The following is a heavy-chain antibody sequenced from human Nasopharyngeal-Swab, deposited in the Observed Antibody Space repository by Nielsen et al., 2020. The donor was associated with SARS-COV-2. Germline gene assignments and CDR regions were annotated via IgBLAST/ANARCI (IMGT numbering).Heavy chain of an antibody. CDR1: GGSISSYY. CDR2: IYYSGST. Sequence: SETLSLTCTVSGGSISSYYWSWIRQPPGKGLEWIGYIYYSGSTNYNPSLKSRVTISVDTSKNQFSLKLSSVTAADTAVYYCARSGYSSSWPDPYYFDYWGQGTLVTASS. CDR3: ARSGYSSSWPDPYYFDY. V-gene: IGHV4-59*08. J-gene: IGHJ4*02. D-gene: IGHD6-13*01.